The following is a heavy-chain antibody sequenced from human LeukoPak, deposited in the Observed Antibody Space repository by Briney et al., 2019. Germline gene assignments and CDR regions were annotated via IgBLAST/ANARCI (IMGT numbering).Heavy chain of an antibody. D-gene: IGHD3-3*01. V-gene: IGHV3-7*01. Sequence: PGGSLRLSCAASGFTFSSYWMSWVRQAPGKGLEWVANIKQDGSEKYYVDSVKGRFTISRDNAKNSLYLQMNSLRAEDTAVYYCARGSGFWSGYYRHFDYWGQGTLVTASS. CDR2: IKQDGSEK. CDR3: ARGSGFWSGYYRHFDY. CDR1: GFTFSSYW. J-gene: IGHJ4*02.